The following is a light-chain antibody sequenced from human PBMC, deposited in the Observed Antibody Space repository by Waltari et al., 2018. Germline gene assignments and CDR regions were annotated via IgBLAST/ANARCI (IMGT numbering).Light chain of an antibody. V-gene: IGLV2-14*01. CDR2: EVS. CDR3: SSYTSSISWV. CDR1: SSDVGGYNY. Sequence: QAALTQPASVSGSPGQSITISCTGTSSDVGGYNYVSWYPHHPGKAPKLMIYEVSNRPSGFSTRFSGSTSGNTASLTISGLQAEDEAHYYCSSYTSSISWVFGGGTKLPVL. J-gene: IGLJ3*02.